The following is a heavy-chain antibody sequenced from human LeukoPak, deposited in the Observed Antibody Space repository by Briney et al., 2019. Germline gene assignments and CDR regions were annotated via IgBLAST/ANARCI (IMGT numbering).Heavy chain of an antibody. CDR3: ARDSGVYDYVWGSYRYNYYFDY. J-gene: IGHJ4*02. Sequence: SVKVSCKASGGTFSSYAISWVRQAPGQGLEWMGGIIPIFGTANYAQKFQGRVTITADESTSTAYMELSSLRSEDTAVYYCARDSGVYDYVWGSYRYNYYFDYWGQGTLVTVSS. V-gene: IGHV1-69*13. CDR2: IIPIFGTA. D-gene: IGHD3-16*02. CDR1: GGTFSSYA.